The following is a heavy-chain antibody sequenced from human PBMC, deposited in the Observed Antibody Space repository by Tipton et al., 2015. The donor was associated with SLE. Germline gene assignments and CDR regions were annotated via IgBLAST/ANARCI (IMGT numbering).Heavy chain of an antibody. D-gene: IGHD3-10*01. Sequence: TLSLTCTVSGGSISSYYWSWIRQPPGKGLEWIGYIYYSGSTNYNPSLKSRVTISVDTSKKQFSPKLSSVTAADTAVYYCARHPRGVWYFDLWGRGTLVTVSS. J-gene: IGHJ2*01. CDR3: ARHPRGVWYFDL. CDR1: GGSISSYY. CDR2: IYYSGST. V-gene: IGHV4-59*08.